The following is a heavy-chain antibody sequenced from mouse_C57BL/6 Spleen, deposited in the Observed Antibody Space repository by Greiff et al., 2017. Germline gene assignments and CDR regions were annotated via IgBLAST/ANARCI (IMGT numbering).Heavy chain of an antibody. CDR1: GFSLTSYG. Sequence: QVQLQQSGPGLVQPSQSLSITCTVPGFSLTSYGVHWVRQPPGKGLEWLGVIWSGGSTDYNAAFISRLSISKDNSKSQVFFKMNSLQADDTAIYYCAKKGYGYDRDYFDYWGQGTTLTVSS. CDR3: AKKGYGYDRDYFDY. J-gene: IGHJ2*01. V-gene: IGHV2-4*01. D-gene: IGHD2-2*01. CDR2: IWSGGST.